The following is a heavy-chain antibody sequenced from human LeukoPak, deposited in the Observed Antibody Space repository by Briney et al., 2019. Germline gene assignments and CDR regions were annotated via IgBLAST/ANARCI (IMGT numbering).Heavy chain of an antibody. V-gene: IGHV4-59*01. CDR1: GGSISSYY. CDR2: IYYSGST. J-gene: IGHJ5*02. D-gene: IGHD3-10*01. Sequence: SETLSLTCTVSGGSISSYYWSWIRQPPGKGLEWIGHIYYSGSTNYNPSLKSRVTISVDTSKNQFSLKLSSVTAADTAVYYCARENGAYYYGSGSYFMSGWFDPWGQGTLVTVSS. CDR3: ARENGAYYYGSGSYFMSGWFDP.